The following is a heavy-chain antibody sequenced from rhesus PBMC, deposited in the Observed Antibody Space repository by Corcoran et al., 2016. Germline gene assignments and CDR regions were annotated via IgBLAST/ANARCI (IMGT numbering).Heavy chain of an antibody. Sequence: EVQLVESGGDLVQPGGSLRLSCAASGFTFSDYYMSWVRQAPGKGLEWVSSISSASSYIYYADSVKGRFTISRDNAKNSLSLQMNSMKTEDTAVYYCTRLAGGFWGQGALVTVSS. V-gene: IGHV3S16*01. CDR1: GFTFSDYY. CDR3: TRLAGGF. CDR2: ISSASSYI. D-gene: IGHD1-1-1*01. J-gene: IGHJ1*01.